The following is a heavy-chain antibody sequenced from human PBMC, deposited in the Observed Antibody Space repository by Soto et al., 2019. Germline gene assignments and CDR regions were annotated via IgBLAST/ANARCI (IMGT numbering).Heavy chain of an antibody. CDR2: IDPSNGNT. CDR3: ARGVPESNAYYYYMDV. V-gene: IGHV1-18*01. Sequence: QVQLLQSGGEVRKPGASVKVSCKASGYTFSKYGISWVRQARGQGLEWMAWIDPSNGNTNYAQKFQGRVTLTTDTYTTTAYMYLRSVKSDDTAVYFCARGVPESNAYYYYMDVWGKGTTVTVSS. CDR1: GYTFSKYG. J-gene: IGHJ6*03.